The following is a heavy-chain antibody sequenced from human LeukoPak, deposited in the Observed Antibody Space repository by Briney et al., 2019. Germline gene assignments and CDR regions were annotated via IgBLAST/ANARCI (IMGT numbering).Heavy chain of an antibody. CDR3: ARDHVLLWFGELWSRPMQNYYGMDV. D-gene: IGHD3-10*01. V-gene: IGHV1-18*01. J-gene: IGHJ6*02. CDR1: GYTFTSYG. CDR2: ISAYNGNT. Sequence: ASVKVSCKASGYTFTSYGISWVRQAPGQGLEWMGWISAYNGNTNYAQKLQGRVTMTTDTSTSTAYMELGSLRSDDTAVYYCARDHVLLWFGELWSRPMQNYYGMDVWGQGTTVTVSS.